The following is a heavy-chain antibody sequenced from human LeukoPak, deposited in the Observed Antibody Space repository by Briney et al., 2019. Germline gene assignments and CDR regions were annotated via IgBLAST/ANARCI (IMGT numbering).Heavy chain of an antibody. D-gene: IGHD1-1*01. CDR2: ISSYSSNT. V-gene: IGHV1-18*01. J-gene: IGHJ3*02. Sequence: ASVKVSCKASGYTFTSYGISWVRQAPGQGLEWMGWISSYSSNTNYAQKLQGRVTVTTDTSTSTAYMELRSLRSDDTAVYYCASPQLDEHAFDIWGQGTMVTVSS. CDR3: ASPQLDEHAFDI. CDR1: GYTFTSYG.